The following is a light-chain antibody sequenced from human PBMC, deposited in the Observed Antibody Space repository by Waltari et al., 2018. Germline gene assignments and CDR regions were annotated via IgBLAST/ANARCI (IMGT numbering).Light chain of an antibody. J-gene: IGLJ1*01. CDR1: SSDIGGYNY. CDR2: NVN. V-gene: IGLV2-14*03. CDR3: CLYASSYTPFFV. Sequence: QSALTQPASVSGSPGQSITISCIGTSSDIGGYNYVSWYQQHPGKAPKVMIYNVNNRPQGVSVRLSGSKSGNTASLTISGLQAEDEADYFCCLYASSYTPFFVFGTGTKLTVL.